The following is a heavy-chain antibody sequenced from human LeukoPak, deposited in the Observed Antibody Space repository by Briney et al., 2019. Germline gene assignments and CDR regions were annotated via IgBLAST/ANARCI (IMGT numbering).Heavy chain of an antibody. V-gene: IGHV3-23*01. Sequence: QSGGSLRLSCVAPGFTFSSYAMSWVRQAPGKGLEWVSALSGGGGSTYYADSVKGRFTISRDNSKNTLYLQMNSLRAADTAVYYCAKESQRELRYSAWIPDYWGQGTLVTVSS. D-gene: IGHD3-9*01. CDR1: GFTFSSYA. J-gene: IGHJ4*02. CDR2: LSGGGGST. CDR3: AKESQRELRYSAWIPDY.